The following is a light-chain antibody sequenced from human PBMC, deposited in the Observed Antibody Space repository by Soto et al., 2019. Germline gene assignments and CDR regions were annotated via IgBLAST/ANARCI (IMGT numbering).Light chain of an antibody. V-gene: IGKV1D-16*01. J-gene: IGKJ4*01. CDR1: QGINTW. Sequence: DIQMTQSPSSLSASIGDRVTITCRASQGINTWLAWYQQKPGKAPKSLIYDATRLQSWVPSRFSGGGSGTDVTLTISNLQPEDFATYYCQQYDSYPPTFGGGTKVEI. CDR3: QQYDSYPPT. CDR2: DAT.